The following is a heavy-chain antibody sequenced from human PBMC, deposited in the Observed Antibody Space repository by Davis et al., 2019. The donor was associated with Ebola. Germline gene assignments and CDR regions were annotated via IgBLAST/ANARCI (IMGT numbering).Heavy chain of an antibody. J-gene: IGHJ6*03. CDR1: GYTLTESS. D-gene: IGHD3-3*01. Sequence: ASVKVSCKVYGYTLTESSMHWVRQAPGKGLEWMGSFGPEDGETMYAQKFQGRVTMTEDTSTDTAYMELSSLNSDDTAVYYCASFRGIFGMLIMGNNYYMDVWGKGTTVTVAS. V-gene: IGHV1-24*01. CDR2: FGPEDGET. CDR3: ASFRGIFGMLIMGNNYYMDV.